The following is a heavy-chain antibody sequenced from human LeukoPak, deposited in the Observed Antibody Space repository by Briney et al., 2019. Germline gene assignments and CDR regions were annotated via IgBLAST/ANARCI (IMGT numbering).Heavy chain of an antibody. CDR2: IFNGGET. J-gene: IGHJ4*02. Sequence: GSLRRSCAAHGFTVRDHYLSWVRDAPGHGTGSGSDIFNGGETYYPGSAKGRFAISRDNSKNTLYLQMNCLRAEDTAVYYCARASYLLGALRDWGQGTLVIVS. CDR3: ARASYLLGALRD. CDR1: GFTVRDHY. V-gene: IGHV3-53*01. D-gene: IGHD1-26*01.